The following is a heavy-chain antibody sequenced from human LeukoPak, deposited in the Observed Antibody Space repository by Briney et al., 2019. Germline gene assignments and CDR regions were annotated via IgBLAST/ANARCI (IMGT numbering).Heavy chain of an antibody. J-gene: IGHJ5*02. CDR2: MYYSGST. Sequence: SETLSLTCTVSGGSISSGDYYWSWIRQPPGKGLEWIAYMYYSGSTYYNPSLNSRVTMSADTSKNQLSLKLSSVTAADTAVYYLARPYYYDSRVDPWGQGILVNVSS. D-gene: IGHD3-22*01. CDR1: GGSISSGDYY. CDR3: ARPYYYDSRVDP. V-gene: IGHV4-30-4*01.